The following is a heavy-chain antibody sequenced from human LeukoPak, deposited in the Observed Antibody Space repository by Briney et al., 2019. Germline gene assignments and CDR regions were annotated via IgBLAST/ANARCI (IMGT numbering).Heavy chain of an antibody. CDR2: INTSGGST. V-gene: IGHV1-46*01. Sequence: ASVKVSCKASGYTFTSYYMHWVRQAPGQGLEWMGIINTSGGSTSYAQKFQGRVTMTRDTSTSTVYMELSSLRSEDTAVYYCARDDIAAAGSGYFDYWGQGTLVTVSS. CDR3: ARDDIAAAGSGYFDY. CDR1: GYTFTSYY. D-gene: IGHD6-13*01. J-gene: IGHJ4*02.